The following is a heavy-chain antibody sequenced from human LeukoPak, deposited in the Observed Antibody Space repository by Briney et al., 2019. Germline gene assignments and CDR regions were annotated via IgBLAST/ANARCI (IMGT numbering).Heavy chain of an antibody. CDR1: GGSISSYY. Sequence: SETLSLTCTVFGGSISSYYWSWIRQPPGKGLEWIGYIYYSGSTNYNPSLKSRVTISVDTSKNQFSLKLSSVTAADTAVYYCARHLPEFGMAYWGQGTLVTVSS. V-gene: IGHV4-59*08. J-gene: IGHJ4*02. CDR2: IYYSGST. D-gene: IGHD1-14*01. CDR3: ARHLPEFGMAY.